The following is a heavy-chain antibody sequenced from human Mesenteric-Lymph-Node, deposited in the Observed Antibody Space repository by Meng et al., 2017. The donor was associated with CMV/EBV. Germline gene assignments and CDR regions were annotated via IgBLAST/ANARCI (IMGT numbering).Heavy chain of an antibody. CDR1: GFTFSSYG. J-gene: IGHJ4*02. V-gene: IGHV3-30*02. Sequence: GGSLRLSCAASGFTFSSYGMHWVRQAPGKGLEWVAFIRYDGSNKYYADSVKGRFTISRDNSKNTLYLQMNSLRAEDTAVYYCAKAYYYESSGMHFWGQGTLVTVSS. D-gene: IGHD3-22*01. CDR2: IRYDGSNK. CDR3: AKAYYYESSGMHF.